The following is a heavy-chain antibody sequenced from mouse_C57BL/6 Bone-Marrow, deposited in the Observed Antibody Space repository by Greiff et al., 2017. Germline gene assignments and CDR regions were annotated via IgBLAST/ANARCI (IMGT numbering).Heavy chain of an antibody. J-gene: IGHJ2*01. Sequence: QVQLQQSGAELVRPGASVKLSCKASGYTFTDYYINWVKQRPGQGLEWIARIYPGSGNTYYNEKFKGKATLTAEKSSSTAYMQLSSLTSEDSAVYFCARALTGHYFDYWGQGTTLTVSS. D-gene: IGHD4-1*01. CDR2: IYPGSGNT. CDR1: GYTFTDYY. CDR3: ARALTGHYFDY. V-gene: IGHV1-76*01.